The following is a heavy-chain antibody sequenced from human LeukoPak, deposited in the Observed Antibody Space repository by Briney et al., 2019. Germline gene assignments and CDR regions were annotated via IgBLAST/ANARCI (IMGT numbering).Heavy chain of an antibody. D-gene: IGHD2-8*01. CDR3: ARLYGPQIRYFDY. V-gene: IGHV3-53*01. Sequence: GGSLRLSCVASGFTFGDHYMSWIRQAPGKGLEWVSAIYSGGSTYYADSVKGRFTISRDNSKNTLYLQMNSLRAEDTAVYYCARLYGPQIRYFDYWGQGTLVTISS. CDR1: GFTFGDHY. CDR2: IYSGGST. J-gene: IGHJ4*02.